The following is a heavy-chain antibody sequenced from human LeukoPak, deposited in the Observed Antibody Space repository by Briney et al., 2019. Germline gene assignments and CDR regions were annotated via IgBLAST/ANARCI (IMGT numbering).Heavy chain of an antibody. Sequence: ASVKFSCKASGYTFTGYYMHWVRQAPGQGLEWMGWINPNSGGTNYAQKFQGRVTMTRDTSISTAYMELSRLRSDDTAVYYCARYYYGSGSYYDYWGQGTLVTVSS. CDR1: GYTFTGYY. V-gene: IGHV1-2*02. J-gene: IGHJ4*02. CDR3: ARYYYGSGSYYDY. CDR2: INPNSGGT. D-gene: IGHD3-10*01.